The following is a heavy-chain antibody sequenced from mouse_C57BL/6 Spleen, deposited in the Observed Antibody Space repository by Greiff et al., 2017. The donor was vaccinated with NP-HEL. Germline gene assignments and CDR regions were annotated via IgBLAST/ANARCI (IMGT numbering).Heavy chain of an antibody. V-gene: IGHV1-26*01. CDR2: INPNNGGT. D-gene: IGHD1-1*01. J-gene: IGHJ2*01. CDR3: ASYGSSYVGVGDY. CDR1: GYTFTDYY. Sequence: VQLQQSGPELVKPGASVKISCKASGYTFTDYYMNWVKPSHGKSLEWIGDINPNNGGTSYNQKFKGKATLTVDKSSSTAYMGHRSLTSEDSAVYYCASYGSSYVGVGDYWGQGTTLTVSS.